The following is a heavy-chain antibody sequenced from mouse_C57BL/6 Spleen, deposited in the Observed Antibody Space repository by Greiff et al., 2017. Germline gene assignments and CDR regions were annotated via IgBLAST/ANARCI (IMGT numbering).Heavy chain of an antibody. V-gene: IGHV1-55*01. CDR1: GYTFTSYW. CDR3: ARQLRLRGYVDY. CDR2: IYPGSGST. J-gene: IGHJ2*01. D-gene: IGHD3-2*02. Sequence: VQLQQPGAELVKPGASVKMSCKASGYTFTSYWITWVKQRPGQGLEWIGDIYPGSGSTNYNKQFKSKATLTVDTSSSTAYMQLSSLTSEDSAVYYCARQLRLRGYVDYWGQGTTLTVSS.